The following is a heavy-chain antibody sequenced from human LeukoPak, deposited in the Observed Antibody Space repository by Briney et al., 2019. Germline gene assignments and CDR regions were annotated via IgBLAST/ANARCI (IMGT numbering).Heavy chain of an antibody. CDR1: GFTFSDAW. CDR3: TAGSGYSDFDY. Sequence: GGSLRLSCAVPGFTFSDAWMSWVRQAPGKGLEWVGRVKRKTDGGTTDYAAPVKGRFTISRDDSKNTLYLQMNSLKTGDTAVYYCTAGSGYSDFDYWGQGTLVTVSS. V-gene: IGHV3-15*01. D-gene: IGHD3-22*01. J-gene: IGHJ4*02. CDR2: VKRKTDGGTT.